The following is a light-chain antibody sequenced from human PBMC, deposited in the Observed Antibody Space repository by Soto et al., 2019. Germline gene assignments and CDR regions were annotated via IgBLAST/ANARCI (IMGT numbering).Light chain of an antibody. V-gene: IGKV3-11*01. CDR2: DAS. CDR1: QSVSSY. Sequence: EIVVTQSPATLSLSPLERSTLSGRASQSVSSYLAWYQQKPGQAPRLLIYDASNRATGIPARFSGSGSGTDFTLTISSLEPEDFAVYYCQQRSNWPPGFGFGPGTKVDIK. J-gene: IGKJ3*01. CDR3: QQRSNWPPGFG.